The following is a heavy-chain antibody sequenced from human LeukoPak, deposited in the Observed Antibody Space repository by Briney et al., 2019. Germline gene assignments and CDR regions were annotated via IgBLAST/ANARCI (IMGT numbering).Heavy chain of an antibody. D-gene: IGHD3-10*01. J-gene: IGHJ6*02. Sequence: SQTLSLTCTVSGGSISSGDYYWSWIRQPPGKGLEWIGYIYYGGSTYYNPSLKSRVTISVDTSKNQFSLKLSSVTAADTAVYYCARQPGKYGSGSYPYYYYGMDVWGQGTTVTVSS. CDR2: IYYGGST. CDR3: ARQPGKYGSGSYPYYYYGMDV. CDR1: GGSISSGDYY. V-gene: IGHV4-30-4*01.